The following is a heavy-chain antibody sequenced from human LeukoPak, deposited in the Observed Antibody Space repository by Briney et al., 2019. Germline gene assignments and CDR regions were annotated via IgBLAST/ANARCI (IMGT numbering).Heavy chain of an antibody. CDR3: ARSGLGRYRSGRMGGFVY. V-gene: IGHV1-69*05. Sequence: SVKVSCKASGGTFSSYAISWVRQAPGQGLEWMGRIIPIFDTVNYAQKFQGRVTITTDESTSTAYMELSSLRSGDTAVYYCARSGLGRYRSGRMGGFVYWGQGTLVTVSS. D-gene: IGHD5-18*01. CDR1: GGTFSSYA. J-gene: IGHJ4*02. CDR2: IIPIFDTV.